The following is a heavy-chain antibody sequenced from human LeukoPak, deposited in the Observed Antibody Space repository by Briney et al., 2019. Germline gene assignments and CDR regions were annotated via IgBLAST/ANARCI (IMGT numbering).Heavy chain of an antibody. CDR1: AYTFSTYL. V-gene: IGHV1-46*01. D-gene: IGHD3-10*01. J-gene: IGHJ5*02. CDR2: IDPSSGST. CDR3: ARDLGLRGVTNWFDP. Sequence: ASVKVSCKASAYTFSTYLLHWVRQAPVQGLEWMGMIDPSSGSTGYAQKFQGRVAMTRDTSTSTVYMELSSLGSEDTATYYCARDLGLRGVTNWFDPWGQGTLITVSS.